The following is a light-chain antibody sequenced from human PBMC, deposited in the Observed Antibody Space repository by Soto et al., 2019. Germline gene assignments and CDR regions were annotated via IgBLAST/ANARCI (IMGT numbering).Light chain of an antibody. CDR3: QQYGSSHPIT. CDR2: DAS. CDR1: QSVSGY. V-gene: IGKV3-20*01. J-gene: IGKJ5*01. Sequence: EMAWTQSPATLSLSPGERATLSCRASQSVSGYLAWYQQKPGQAPRLLIYDASKRATGIPARFSGSGFGTDFTLTISRLEPEDFAVYYCQQYGSSHPITCGQGTRLE.